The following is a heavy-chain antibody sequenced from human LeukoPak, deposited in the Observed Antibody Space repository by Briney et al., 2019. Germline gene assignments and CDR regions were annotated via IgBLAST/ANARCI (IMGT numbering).Heavy chain of an antibody. CDR1: GYTFPGYY. CDR2: IKPNSGGT. J-gene: IGHJ4*02. D-gene: IGHD2-15*01. Sequence: ASVQVSCQASGYTFPGYYMPWVGQAPGQGLEWMGWIKPNSGGTNYAQKFQGRVTMTRDTSISTAYMELSRLRSDDTAVYYCARDLLGYCSGGSCYSRGNYWGQGTLVTVSS. V-gene: IGHV1-2*02. CDR3: ARDLLGYCSGGSCYSRGNY.